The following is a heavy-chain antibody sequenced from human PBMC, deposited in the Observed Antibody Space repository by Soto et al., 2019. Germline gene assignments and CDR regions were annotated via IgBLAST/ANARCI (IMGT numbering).Heavy chain of an antibody. CDR2: IRAGNGNT. CDR1: GYTFTSYA. Sequence: QVQLVKSGAEGKKPGASVKVSCKASGYTFTSYAMHWVRQAPGQRLERMGWIRAGNGNTKYSRKLQGRVTITRDTAATTADMELSSVRSQDTAVYSCASDALGPAGYWGQGTLVTVSS. V-gene: IGHV1-3*01. J-gene: IGHJ4*02. CDR3: ASDALGPAGY.